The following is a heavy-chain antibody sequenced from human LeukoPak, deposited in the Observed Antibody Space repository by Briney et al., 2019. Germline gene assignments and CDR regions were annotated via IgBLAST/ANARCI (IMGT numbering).Heavy chain of an antibody. J-gene: IGHJ6*03. V-gene: IGHV4-4*07. CDR3: AGDGSNIAGSRIGDYYMDV. Sequence: PSETLSLTCTVSGGSISSYYWSWIRQPAGKGLEWIGRIYTSGSTNYNPSLKSRVTMSVDTSKNQFSLKLSSVTAADTAVCYCAGDGSNIAGSRIGDYYMDVWGKGTTVTVSS. CDR1: GGSISSYY. D-gene: IGHD6-13*01. CDR2: IYTSGST.